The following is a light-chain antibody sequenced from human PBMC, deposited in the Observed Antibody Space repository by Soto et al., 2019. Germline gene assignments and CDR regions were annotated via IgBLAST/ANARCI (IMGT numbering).Light chain of an antibody. Sequence: IVMTQSPLSLPVTPGEPASISCRSSQSLLHSNGYNYLDWYLQKPGQSPQLLIYLGSNRASGVPDRFSGSGSGTDFTLKISRVEAEDVGVYYCMQDLQTRWTFGQGTKVEIK. CDR1: QSLLHSNGYNY. CDR3: MQDLQTRWT. J-gene: IGKJ1*01. CDR2: LGS. V-gene: IGKV2-28*01.